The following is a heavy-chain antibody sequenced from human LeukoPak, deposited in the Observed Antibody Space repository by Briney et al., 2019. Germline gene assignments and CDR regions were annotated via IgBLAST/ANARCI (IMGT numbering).Heavy chain of an antibody. V-gene: IGHV3-53*01. D-gene: IGHD4-23*01. CDR2: IYSGGST. CDR1: GFTVSSNY. J-gene: IGHJ4*02. Sequence: GGSLRLSCAASGFTVSSNYMSWVRQAPGKGLEWVSVIYSGGSTYYADSVKGRFTISRDNSKNTLYLQMNSLRAEDTAVYYCARDHYGGSFDYWGQGTLVTVSS. CDR3: ARDHYGGSFDY.